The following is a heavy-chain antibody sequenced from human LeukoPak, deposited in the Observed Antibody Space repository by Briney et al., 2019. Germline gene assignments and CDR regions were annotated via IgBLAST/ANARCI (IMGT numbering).Heavy chain of an antibody. V-gene: IGHV3-7*01. CDR2: IKSDGSEA. CDR3: ASGTGWLFES. CDR1: GLTFSKSW. Sequence: GGSLRLSCAASGLTFSKSWMNCVPQAPGKGVEGLAIIKSDGSEAIYVDSVRGRFTISRDKAKNSLHLQMSSLKVEDTAVYFCASGTGWLFESWGQGTQVIVSS. J-gene: IGHJ4*02. D-gene: IGHD6-19*01.